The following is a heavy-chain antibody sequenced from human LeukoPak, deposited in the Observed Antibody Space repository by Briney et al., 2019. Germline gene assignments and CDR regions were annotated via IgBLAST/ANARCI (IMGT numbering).Heavy chain of an antibody. CDR2: IYTSGST. J-gene: IGHJ3*02. D-gene: IGHD2-2*01. V-gene: IGHV4-61*02. CDR3: ARVLVPAARGAFDI. CDR1: VGSISSGSYY. Sequence: TSETLSLTCTVSVGSISSGSYYWGWVRQPAGEGLEWIGRIYTSGSTTYNPSLKSRVTISVDTLKNQFSLKLSSVTAAYTSAYYCARVLVPAARGAFDIWGQGTMVTVSS.